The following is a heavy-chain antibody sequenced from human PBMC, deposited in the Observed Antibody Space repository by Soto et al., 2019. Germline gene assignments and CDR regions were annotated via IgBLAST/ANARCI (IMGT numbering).Heavy chain of an antibody. CDR2: IVPIVDTS. J-gene: IGHJ4*02. D-gene: IGHD5-12*01. CDR1: GGTFSSYS. CDR3: VRVVAIPGYPDN. V-gene: IGHV1-69*13. Sequence: SVKVSCKTSGGTFSSYSIGWVRQAPGQGLEWMGGIVPIVDTSTYAQKFQGRVTITADESTSTVYMELSSLRSDDTAVYYCVRVVAIPGYPDNWGQGTLVTVSS.